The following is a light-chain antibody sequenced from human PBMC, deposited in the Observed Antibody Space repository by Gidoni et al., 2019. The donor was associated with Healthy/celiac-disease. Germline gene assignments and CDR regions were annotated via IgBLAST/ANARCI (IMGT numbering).Light chain of an antibody. V-gene: IGLV1-40*01. Sequence: QSVLTQPPSGSGAPGQRVTISCPGSSPNIGAGYDGNAYHQLPGTAPKLHIVGNHNRPSGVPNRFSGSKSSTSASLAITGLRAEDEADYYCQCYDSSMSGSVFGGGTKLTVL. CDR1: SPNIGAGYD. J-gene: IGLJ3*02. CDR2: GNH. CDR3: QCYDSSMSGSV.